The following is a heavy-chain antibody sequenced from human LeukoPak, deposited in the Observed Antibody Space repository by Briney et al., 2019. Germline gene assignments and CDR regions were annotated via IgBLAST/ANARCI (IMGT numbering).Heavy chain of an antibody. V-gene: IGHV3-21*01. CDR3: ARSGVVISSYYYYYYMDV. CDR2: ISSSSSYI. J-gene: IGHJ6*03. Sequence: GGSLRLSCAASGFTFSSYSMNWVRQAPGKGLEWVSSISSSSSYIYYADSVKGRFTISRDNAKNSLYLQMNSLRAEDTAVYYCARSGVVISSYYYYYYMDVWGKGTTVTVSS. D-gene: IGHD3-3*01. CDR1: GFTFSSYS.